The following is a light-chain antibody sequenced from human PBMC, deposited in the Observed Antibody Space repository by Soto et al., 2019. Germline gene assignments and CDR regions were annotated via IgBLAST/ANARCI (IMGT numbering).Light chain of an antibody. J-gene: IGLJ1*01. CDR3: QSYDSSLSAPYV. CDR1: SSKNGAGYD. Sequence: SVLTQAPPVSGAPGQRVTISCTGSSSKNGAGYDVHWYQKVPGTAPKLLIYGNNNRPSGVPDRFSGSKSGTSASLAITGLQAEDEADYYCQSYDSSLSAPYVFGTGTKVTVL. CDR2: GNN. V-gene: IGLV1-40*01.